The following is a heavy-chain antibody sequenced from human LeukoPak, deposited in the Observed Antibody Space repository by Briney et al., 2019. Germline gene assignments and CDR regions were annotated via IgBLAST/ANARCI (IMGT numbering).Heavy chain of an antibody. V-gene: IGHV4-4*02. CDR1: GGSISSSNW. CDR2: IYHSGST. CDR3: ARLGGATRYYYYMDV. Sequence: PSETLSLTCAVSGGSISSSNWWSWVRQPPGKGLEWIGEIYHSGSTNYNPSLKSRVTISVDKSKNQFSLKLSSVTAADTAVYYCARLGGATRYYYYMDVWGKGTTVTVSS. D-gene: IGHD2-15*01. J-gene: IGHJ6*03.